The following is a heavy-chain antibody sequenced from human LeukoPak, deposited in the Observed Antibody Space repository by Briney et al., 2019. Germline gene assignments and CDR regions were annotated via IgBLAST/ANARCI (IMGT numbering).Heavy chain of an antibody. Sequence: GGSLRLSCAASGFTFSNYAMSWVRQAPGKGLEWVSGIGGSGSYSYYSDSVKGRFTISRDNSKNTLYLQMTRLRPEDTALYYCAKYAVGETFFGDYWGQGTLVTVSS. D-gene: IGHD3-3*01. J-gene: IGHJ4*02. V-gene: IGHV3-23*01. CDR3: AKYAVGETFFGDY. CDR2: IGGSGSYS. CDR1: GFTFSNYA.